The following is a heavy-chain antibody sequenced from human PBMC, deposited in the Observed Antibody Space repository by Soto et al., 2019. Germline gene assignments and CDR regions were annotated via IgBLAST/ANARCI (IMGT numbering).Heavy chain of an antibody. D-gene: IGHD7-27*01. J-gene: IGHJ4*02. CDR2: INPNTGNT. V-gene: IGHV1-8*01. Sequence: QVQLVQSGAEVKKPGASVKVSCTASRYTFATYDFNWVRQATGQGPEWMGWINPNTGNTGYAQKFQGRVTMTRNTSISPVYMELSSLRSEDTAVYYCARGPRNWGFDYWGQGTLVTVSS. CDR3: ARGPRNWGFDY. CDR1: RYTFATYD.